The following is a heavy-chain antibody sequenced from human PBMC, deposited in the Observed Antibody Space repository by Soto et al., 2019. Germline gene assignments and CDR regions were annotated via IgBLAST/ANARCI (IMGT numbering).Heavy chain of an antibody. CDR1: GGSISSGDYY. V-gene: IGHV4-30-4*01. CDR2: IYYSGST. D-gene: IGHD3-16*01. J-gene: IGHJ6*02. CDR3: ARDYAVGSLPYYYYGMDV. Sequence: SETLSLTCTVSGGSISSGDYYWSWIRQPPGKGLEWIGYIYYSGSTYYNPSLKSRVTISVDTSKNQFSLKLSSVTAAATAVYYCARDYAVGSLPYYYYGMDVWGQGTTVTV.